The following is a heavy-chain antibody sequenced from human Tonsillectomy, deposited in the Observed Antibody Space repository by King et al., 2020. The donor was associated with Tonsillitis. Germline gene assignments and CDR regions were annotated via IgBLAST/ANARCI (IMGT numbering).Heavy chain of an antibody. CDR3: TTDLLFAFSGYEYPF. CDR2: IKSKTDGGTT. V-gene: IGHV3-15*01. CDR1: GFTFSNAW. D-gene: IGHD5-12*01. J-gene: IGHJ4*02. Sequence: VQLVESGGGLVKPGGSLRLSCAASGFTFSNAWMSWVRQAPGKGLEYVGRIKSKTDGGTTDYAAPVKGRFTISRDDSKNTLYLQMNSLKTEDTAVYYCTTDLLFAFSGYEYPFWGQGTLVTVSS.